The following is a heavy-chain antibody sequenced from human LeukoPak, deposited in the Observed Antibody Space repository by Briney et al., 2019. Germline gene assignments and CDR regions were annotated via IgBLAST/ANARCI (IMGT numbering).Heavy chain of an antibody. CDR1: GFTSGIYA. Sequence: GGSLRLSCAASGFTSGIYAVSWVRQAPGKGLEWVSAFSGGGDSYYAGSVKGRFTISRANSKKILYLQMNSLRAEDTAVYYWGKEGGRHFDIKYWGQGTLVTVSS. CDR2: FSGGGDS. V-gene: IGHV3-23*01. CDR3: GKEGGRHFDIKY. J-gene: IGHJ4*02. D-gene: IGHD3-9*01.